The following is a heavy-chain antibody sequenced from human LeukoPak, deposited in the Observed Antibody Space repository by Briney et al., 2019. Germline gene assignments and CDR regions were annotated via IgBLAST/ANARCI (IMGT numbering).Heavy chain of an antibody. V-gene: IGHV3-21*01. Sequence: GGSLRLSCAASGFTFSSYEMNWVRQAPGKGLEWVSSISGRSDDIYYADSVKGRFTISRDNSKNSLYLQMKRLRAEDTALYYCARRGYHDYSGFDYWGQGTLVTVSS. CDR1: GFTFSSYE. D-gene: IGHD1-26*01. CDR3: ARRGYHDYSGFDY. J-gene: IGHJ4*02. CDR2: ISGRSDDI.